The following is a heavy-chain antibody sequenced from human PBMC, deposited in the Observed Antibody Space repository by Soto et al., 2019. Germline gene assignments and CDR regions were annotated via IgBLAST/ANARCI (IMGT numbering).Heavy chain of an antibody. Sequence: QTRGSLRLSCAASGFTFSSYAMSWVRQAPGKGLEWVSAISGSGGSTYYADSVKGRFTISRDNSKNTLYLQMNSLRAEDTAVYYCAKNFLFIDSSCWSGFFYYYYYMDVWGKGTTVTVSS. D-gene: IGHD6-13*01. J-gene: IGHJ6*03. CDR3: AKNFLFIDSSCWSGFFYYYYYMDV. CDR1: GFTFSSYA. CDR2: ISGSGGST. V-gene: IGHV3-23*01.